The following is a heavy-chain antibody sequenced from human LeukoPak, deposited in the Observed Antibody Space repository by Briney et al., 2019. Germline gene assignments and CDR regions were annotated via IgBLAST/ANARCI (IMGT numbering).Heavy chain of an antibody. J-gene: IGHJ4*02. CDR2: TSGTTGDT. CDR3: ASKTPGNYPYDY. Sequence: GGSLRLSCAASGLTFSTSPMNWVRRAPGKGLEWVSTSGTTGDTYYADSVKGRFTISRDNSKNTLYLQMTSLRAEDTALYYCASKTPGNYPYDYWGQGTLVTVSP. D-gene: IGHD3-22*01. V-gene: IGHV3-23*01. CDR1: GLTFSTSP.